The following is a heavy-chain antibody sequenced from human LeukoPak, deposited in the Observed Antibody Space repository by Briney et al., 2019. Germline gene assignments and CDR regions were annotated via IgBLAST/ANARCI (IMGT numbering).Heavy chain of an antibody. V-gene: IGHV3-48*04. J-gene: IGHJ4*02. CDR2: ISSSCSTI. CDR1: GFIFISYS. D-gene: IGHD1-1*01. CDR3: ARCRTGTTLYFDY. Sequence: GGSLTLSRAASGFIFISYSMNWVRPAPAKGVEWVSYISSSCSTIYYADSVKGRFTISRDNAKNSLYLQMNSLRAEDTAVYYCARCRTGTTLYFDYWGQGTLVTVSS.